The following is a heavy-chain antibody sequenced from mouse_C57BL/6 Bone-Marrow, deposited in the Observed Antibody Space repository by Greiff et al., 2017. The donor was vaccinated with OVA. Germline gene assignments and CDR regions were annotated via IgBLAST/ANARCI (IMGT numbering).Heavy chain of an antibody. V-gene: IGHV5-9*01. CDR3: ARLIITTVDEYFDV. CDR1: GFTFSSYT. Sequence: EVQLVESGGGLVKPGGSLKLSCAASGFTFSSYTMSWVRQTPEKRLKWVATISGGGGNTYYPDSVKGRFTISRDNAKNTLYLQMSSLRSEDTALYYCARLIITTVDEYFDVWGTGTTVTVSS. D-gene: IGHD1-1*01. CDR2: ISGGGGNT. J-gene: IGHJ1*03.